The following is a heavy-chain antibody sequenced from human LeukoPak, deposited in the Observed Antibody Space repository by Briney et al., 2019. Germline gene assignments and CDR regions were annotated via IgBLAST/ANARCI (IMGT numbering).Heavy chain of an antibody. CDR2: ISSSSYI. J-gene: IGHJ4*02. CDR1: GFTFSSYS. CDR3: ASYDSSGYYYSY. V-gene: IGHV3-21*01. Sequence: GGSLRLSCAASGFTFSSYSMNWVRQAPGKGLEWVSSISSSSYIYYADSVKGRFTISRDNAKNSLYLQMNSLRAEDMAVYYCASYDSSGYYYSYWGQGTLVTVSS. D-gene: IGHD3-22*01.